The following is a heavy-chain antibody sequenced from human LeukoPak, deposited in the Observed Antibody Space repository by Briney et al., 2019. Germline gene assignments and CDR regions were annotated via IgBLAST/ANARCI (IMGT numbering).Heavy chain of an antibody. CDR1: GFTVSSNY. Sequence: GGSLRLSCAASGFTVSSNYMSWVRQAPGKGLEWVSVIYSGGSTYYADSVKGRFTISRDNSKNTLYLQMNSLRAKDTAVYYCARIQHDFWSGYSDNYYMDVWGKGTTVTVSS. CDR3: ARIQHDFWSGYSDNYYMDV. D-gene: IGHD3-3*01. J-gene: IGHJ6*03. CDR2: IYSGGST. V-gene: IGHV3-66*02.